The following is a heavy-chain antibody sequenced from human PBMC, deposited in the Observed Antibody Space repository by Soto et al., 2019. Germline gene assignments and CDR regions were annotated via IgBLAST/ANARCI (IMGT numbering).Heavy chain of an antibody. CDR2: IIPIFGTA. V-gene: IGHV1-69*13. CDR3: ALPQSSDFWSGYYRGNWFDP. CDR1: GGTFSSYA. J-gene: IGHJ5*02. D-gene: IGHD3-3*01. Sequence: SVKVSCKASGGTFSSYAISWVRQAPGQGLEWMGGIIPIFGTANYAQKFQGRVTITADESTSTAYMELSSLRSEDTAVYYCALPQSSDFWSGYYRGNWFDPWGQGTLVTVSS.